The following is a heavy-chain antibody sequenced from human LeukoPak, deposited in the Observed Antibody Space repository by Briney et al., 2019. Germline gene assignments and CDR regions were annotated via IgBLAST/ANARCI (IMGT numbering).Heavy chain of an antibody. CDR3: ARPSMVRGVISQFDY. V-gene: IGHV5-51*01. Sequence: RGESLKISCKGSGYSVTSYWIGWVRQMPGKGLEWMGIIYPGDSDTRYSPSFQGQVTISADKSISTAYLRWSSLKASDTAMYYCARPSMVRGVISQFDYWGQGTLVTVSS. CDR1: GYSVTSYW. CDR2: IYPGDSDT. J-gene: IGHJ4*02. D-gene: IGHD3-10*01.